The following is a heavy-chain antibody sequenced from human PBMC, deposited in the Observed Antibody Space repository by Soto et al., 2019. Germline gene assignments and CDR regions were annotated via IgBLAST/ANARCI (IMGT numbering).Heavy chain of an antibody. V-gene: IGHV3-7*01. Sequence: GGSLRLSCAASGFTFSSYWMSWVRQAPGKGLEWVANIKQDGSEKYYVDSVKGRFTISRDNAKNSLYLQMNSLRAEDTAVYYCARDNSKHDFWRPYYYYYYMDVWGKGTTVTVCS. J-gene: IGHJ6*03. CDR2: IKQDGSEK. CDR1: GFTFSSYW. CDR3: ARDNSKHDFWRPYYYYYYMDV. D-gene: IGHD3-3*01.